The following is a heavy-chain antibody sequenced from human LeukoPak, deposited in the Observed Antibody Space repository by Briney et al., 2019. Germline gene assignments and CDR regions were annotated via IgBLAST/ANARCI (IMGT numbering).Heavy chain of an antibody. CDR2: IRQDGSEK. CDR3: ARDGTAAGLYFDL. Sequence: GGSLRLXCEVSGFTFTDYWMNWVRQAPGKGPEWVASIRQDGSEKTYVDSVKGRFTISRDNTKNSLSLQLNGLRAEDTAVYYCARDGTAAGLYFDLWGRGTLVTVSS. D-gene: IGHD6-13*01. CDR1: GFTFTDYW. J-gene: IGHJ4*01. V-gene: IGHV3-7*01.